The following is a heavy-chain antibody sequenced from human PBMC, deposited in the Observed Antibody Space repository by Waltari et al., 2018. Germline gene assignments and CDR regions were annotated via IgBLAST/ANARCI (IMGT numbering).Heavy chain of an antibody. Sequence: EVQLVESGGGLIQPGGSLRISCAASGFTVSNNYITWVRQAPGKGLEVVSVIYSGGGTYYADSVRGRFTISRDKVKNTVYLQMNSLRAEDTAVYYCGNIGAFDIWGQGTMVTVSS. CDR3: GNIGAFDI. CDR2: IYSGGGT. V-gene: IGHV3-53*01. D-gene: IGHD5-12*01. J-gene: IGHJ3*02. CDR1: GFTVSNNY.